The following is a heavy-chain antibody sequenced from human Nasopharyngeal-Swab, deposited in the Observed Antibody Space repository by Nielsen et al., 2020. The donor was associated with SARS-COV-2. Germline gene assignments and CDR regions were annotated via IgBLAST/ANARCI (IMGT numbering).Heavy chain of an antibody. Sequence: WIRQPPGKGLEWVAFIRYDGSNKYYADSVKGRFTISRDNSKNTLYLQMNSLRAEDTAVYYCAKIGAGCSSTSCYNVYYYMDVWGKGTTVTVSS. J-gene: IGHJ6*03. CDR2: IRYDGSNK. CDR3: AKIGAGCSSTSCYNVYYYMDV. V-gene: IGHV3-30*02. D-gene: IGHD2-2*02.